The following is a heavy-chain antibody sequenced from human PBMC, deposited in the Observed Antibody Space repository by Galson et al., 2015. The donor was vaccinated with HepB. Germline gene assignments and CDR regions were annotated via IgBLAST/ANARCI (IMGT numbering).Heavy chain of an antibody. J-gene: IGHJ4*02. Sequence: SLRLSCAASGFTFSSYAMHWVRQAPGKGLEWVAVISYDGSNKYYADSVKGRFTIPRDNSKNTLYLQMNSLRAEDTAVYYCARATQQLVQDYWGQGTLVTVSS. CDR2: ISYDGSNK. D-gene: IGHD6-13*01. CDR3: ARATQQLVQDY. CDR1: GFTFSSYA. V-gene: IGHV3-30*04.